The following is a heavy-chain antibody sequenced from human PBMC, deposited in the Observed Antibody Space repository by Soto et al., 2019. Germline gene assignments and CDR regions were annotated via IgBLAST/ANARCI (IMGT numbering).Heavy chain of an antibody. CDR2: IYYSGST. V-gene: IGHV4-39*01. CDR1: GGSISSSSYY. CDR3: SGDPNAVMDV. J-gene: IGHJ6*02. Sequence: SETLSLTCTVSGGSISSSSYYWGWIRQPPGKGLEWIGSIYYSGSTYYNPSLKSRVTISVDTSKNQFSLKLSSVTAADTAVYYCSGDPNAVMDVWGQGTTVTVSS. D-gene: IGHD4-17*01.